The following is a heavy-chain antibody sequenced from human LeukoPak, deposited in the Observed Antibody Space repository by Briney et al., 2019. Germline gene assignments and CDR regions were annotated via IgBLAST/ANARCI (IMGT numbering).Heavy chain of an antibody. V-gene: IGHV3-9*01. J-gene: IGHJ4*02. D-gene: IGHD3-22*01. CDR2: ISWNSGSI. Sequence: GRSLRLSCAASGFTFDDYAMHWVRQAPGKGLEWVSGISWNSGSIGYADSVKGRFTISRDNAKNSLYLQMNSLRAEDTALYYCAKDIRYDSSGFLLDNWGQGTLVTVSS. CDR3: AKDIRYDSSGFLLDN. CDR1: GFTFDDYA.